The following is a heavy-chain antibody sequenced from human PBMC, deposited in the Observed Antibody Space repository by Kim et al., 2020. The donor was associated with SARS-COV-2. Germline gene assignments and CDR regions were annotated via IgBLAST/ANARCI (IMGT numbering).Heavy chain of an antibody. Sequence: GGSLTLSCAASGFSISRNYMNWVRQAPGEGLEWVSVIYSGGSTLYADSVKGRFTVSRDISKSTVYLQMNSLRADDTAVYYCARSGGYSYYGMDIWGQGTTVTVSS. CDR2: IYSGGST. V-gene: IGHV3-53*01. D-gene: IGHD5-12*01. CDR1: GFSISRNY. CDR3: ARSGGYSYYGMDI. J-gene: IGHJ6*02.